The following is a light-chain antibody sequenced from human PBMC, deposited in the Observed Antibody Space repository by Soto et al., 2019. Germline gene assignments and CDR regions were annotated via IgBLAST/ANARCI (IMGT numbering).Light chain of an antibody. CDR1: ETVATN. Sequence: VMTQSPATLSVSPGERATLSCWASETVATNLAWYQQNPGQAPRLLISGASTRAAGISDRFRGSGSGTEFTLTISSLRSEDSAIYYCQQYFEWPPMTFGQGTKVDI. J-gene: IGKJ1*01. CDR2: GAS. CDR3: QQYFEWPPMT. V-gene: IGKV3-15*01.